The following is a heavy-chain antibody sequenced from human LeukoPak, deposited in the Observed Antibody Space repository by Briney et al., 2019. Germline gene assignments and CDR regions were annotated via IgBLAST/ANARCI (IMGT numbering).Heavy chain of an antibody. CDR1: GGSISSYY. V-gene: IGHV4-59*08. Sequence: SETLSLTCTVSGGSISSYYWSWIRQPPGKGLEWIGYIYYSGSTNYNPSLKSRVTISVDTSKNQFSLKLSSVTAADTAVYYCARGSRGHSRIAVAGIITQNLYYFDYWGQGTLVTVSS. D-gene: IGHD6-19*01. J-gene: IGHJ4*02. CDR2: IYYSGST. CDR3: ARGSRGHSRIAVAGIITQNLYYFDY.